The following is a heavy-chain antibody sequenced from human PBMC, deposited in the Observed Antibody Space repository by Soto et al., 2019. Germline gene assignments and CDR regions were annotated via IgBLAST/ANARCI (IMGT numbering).Heavy chain of an antibody. CDR3: ARVVVVIPPGYYYAMDV. CDR2: IIPILGIA. V-gene: IGHV1-69*02. Sequence: GGSVKVSCKASGGTFSSYTISWVRQAPGQGLEWMGRIIPILGIANYAQKFQGRVTITADKSTSTAYMELSSLRDEDTAVYYCARVVVVIPPGYYYAMDVWGQGTTVTVSS. J-gene: IGHJ6*02. CDR1: GGTFSSYT. D-gene: IGHD3-22*01.